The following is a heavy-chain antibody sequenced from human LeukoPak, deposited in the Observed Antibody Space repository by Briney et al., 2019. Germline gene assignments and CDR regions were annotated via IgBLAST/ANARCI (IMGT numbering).Heavy chain of an antibody. CDR2: INPNSGGT. CDR1: GYTFTGYY. V-gene: IGHV1-2*02. D-gene: IGHD1-26*01. J-gene: IGHJ4*02. Sequence: ASVKVSCKASGYTFTGYYMHWVRQAPGQGLEWMGWINPNSGGTNYAQKFQGRVTMTRDTSISTAYMGLSRLRSDDTAVYYCARDQALGGSYTPLVYFDYWGQGTLVTVSS. CDR3: ARDQALGGSYTPLVYFDY.